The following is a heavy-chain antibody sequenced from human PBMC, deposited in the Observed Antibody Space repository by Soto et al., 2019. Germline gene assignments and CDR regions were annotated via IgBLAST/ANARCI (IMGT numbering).Heavy chain of an antibody. J-gene: IGHJ6*02. CDR3: ARGEGYYYYGMDV. CDR1: GFTFSSYG. CDR2: IWYDGSNK. V-gene: IGHV3-33*01. Sequence: QVQLVESGGGVVQPGRSLRLSCAASGFTFSSYGMHWVRQAPGKGLEWVAVIWYDGSNKYYADSVKGRFTISRDNSKNTLYRQMNSLRAEDTAVYYCARGEGYYYYGMDVWGQGTTVTVSS.